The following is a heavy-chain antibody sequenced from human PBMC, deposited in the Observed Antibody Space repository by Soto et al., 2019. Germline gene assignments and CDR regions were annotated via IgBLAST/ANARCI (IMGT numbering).Heavy chain of an antibody. D-gene: IGHD6-19*01. V-gene: IGHV3-15*01. Sequence: GGSLRLSCAASGFTFSNAWMSWVRQAPGKGLEWVGRIKSKTDGGTTDYAAPVKGRFTISRDDSKNTLYLQMNSLKTEDTAVYYCTTDLGPEAVASFDYWGQGTLVTVSS. CDR2: IKSKTDGGTT. J-gene: IGHJ4*02. CDR3: TTDLGPEAVASFDY. CDR1: GFTFSNAW.